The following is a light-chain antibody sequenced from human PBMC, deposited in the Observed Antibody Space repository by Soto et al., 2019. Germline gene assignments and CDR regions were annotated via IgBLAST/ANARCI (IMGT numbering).Light chain of an antibody. CDR3: QQYGNSLA. CDR2: GAS. J-gene: IGKJ2*01. Sequence: EIVLTQSPGTLSLSPGERVTLSCRASQRVTSDFLAWYQQKTGQAPRLLIYGASIRAAGIPDRFSGSGSGTDFTLPISRLEPEDFAVFYCQQYGNSLAFGQGTKLEIK. CDR1: QRVTSDF. V-gene: IGKV3-20*01.